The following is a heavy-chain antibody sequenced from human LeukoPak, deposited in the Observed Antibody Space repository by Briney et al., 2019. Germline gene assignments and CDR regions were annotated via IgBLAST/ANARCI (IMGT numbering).Heavy chain of an antibody. CDR2: INHSGST. D-gene: IGHD3-3*01. CDR3: ARLTPYYDFWSGYYHDAFDI. CDR1: GGSFSGYY. V-gene: IGHV4-34*01. Sequence: SETLSLTCPVYGGSFSGYYWSWIRQPPGKGLEWIGEINHSGSTNYNPSLKSRVTISVDTSKNQFSLKLSSVTAADTAVYYCARLTPYYDFWSGYYHDAFDIWGQGTMVTVSS. J-gene: IGHJ3*02.